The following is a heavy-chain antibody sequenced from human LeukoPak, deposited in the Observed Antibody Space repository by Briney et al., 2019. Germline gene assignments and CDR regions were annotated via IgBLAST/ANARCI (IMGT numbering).Heavy chain of an antibody. D-gene: IGHD4-11*01. CDR2: IKRDGSEE. CDR1: GFTFSSYW. V-gene: IGHV3-7*01. J-gene: IGHJ6*03. Sequence: GGSLRLSCAASGFTFSSYWMSWVRQAPGKGLEWVANIKRDGSEEYYVDSVKGRFTISRDNAKNSLYLQMNSLRAEDTAVYYCATNDYSDYPHYYYYIDVWGKGTTVTVSS. CDR3: ATNDYSDYPHYYYYIDV.